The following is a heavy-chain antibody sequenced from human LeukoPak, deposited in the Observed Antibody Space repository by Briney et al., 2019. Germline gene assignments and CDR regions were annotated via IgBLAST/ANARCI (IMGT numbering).Heavy chain of an antibody. V-gene: IGHV1-18*01. CDR2: ISAYNGNT. Sequence: GASVKVSCKASGYTCTSYGISWVRQAPGQGLELMGWISAYNGNTTYEQKLQGRVTMTTDTSTSTAYMELSSLRSEDTAVYYCAGGSGLNAFDIWGQGTMVTVSS. CDR1: GYTCTSYG. CDR3: AGGSGLNAFDI. D-gene: IGHD2-15*01. J-gene: IGHJ3*02.